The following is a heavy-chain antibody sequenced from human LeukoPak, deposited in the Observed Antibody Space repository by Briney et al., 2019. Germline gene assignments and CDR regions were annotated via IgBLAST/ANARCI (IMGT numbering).Heavy chain of an antibody. CDR3: ARVAAAGTGIFVNFYYSMDI. D-gene: IGHD6-13*01. CDR2: IKPVGSEK. CDR1: GFTSSTIDW. V-gene: IGHV3-7*01. J-gene: IGHJ6*03. Sequence: GGSLRLSCVASGFTSSTIDWMTWVGQAPGKGLEWVANIKPVGSEKNNVASVKGRFTISRDNAKNSVDLQMTSLRGEDTAVYYCARVAAAGTGIFVNFYYSMDIWGKGTTVTISS.